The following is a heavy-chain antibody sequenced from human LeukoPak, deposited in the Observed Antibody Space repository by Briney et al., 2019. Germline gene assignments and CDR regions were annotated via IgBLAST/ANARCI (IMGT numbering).Heavy chain of an antibody. Sequence: GGSLRLSCAACGFTFSSYVMSWVRQAPGKGLEWVSAISGSGGSTYYADSVKGRFTISRDNSKNTLYLQMNSLRAEDTAVYYCAKSIVVVPAAIFDYWGQGTLVTVSS. CDR3: AKSIVVVPAAIFDY. J-gene: IGHJ4*02. CDR2: ISGSGGST. V-gene: IGHV3-23*01. D-gene: IGHD2-2*01. CDR1: GFTFSSYV.